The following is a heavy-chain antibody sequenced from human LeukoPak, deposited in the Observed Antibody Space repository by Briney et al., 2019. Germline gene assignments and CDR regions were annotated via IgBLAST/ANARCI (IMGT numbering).Heavy chain of an antibody. V-gene: IGHV3-23*01. J-gene: IGHJ4*02. CDR1: GLTFSSYA. CDR3: TKDDRAYSCGKFEY. CDR2: ISGSGGST. D-gene: IGHD5-18*01. Sequence: GGSLRLSCAASGLTFSSYAMSWVRQAPGKGLEWVSAISGSGGSTYYADSVKGRFTLSRENSRNTLYLQMTSLRAEDTAVYYCTKDDRAYSCGKFEYWGQGTLVTVSS.